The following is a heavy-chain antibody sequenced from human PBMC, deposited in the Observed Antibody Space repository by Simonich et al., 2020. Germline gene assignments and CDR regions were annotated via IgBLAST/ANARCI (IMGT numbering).Heavy chain of an antibody. CDR2: ISYDGSNK. Sequence: QVQLVESGGGVVQPGRSLRLSCAASGFTFSSYAMHWVRQAPGKGLEWVAVISYDGSNKYYAASVQGRFTISRDNSKNTLYLQMNSLRAEDTAVYYCARAGGYSYGYYYYMDVWGKGTTVTVSS. CDR3: ARAGGYSYGYYYYMDV. V-gene: IGHV3-30*07. CDR1: GFTFSSYA. D-gene: IGHD5-18*01. J-gene: IGHJ6*03.